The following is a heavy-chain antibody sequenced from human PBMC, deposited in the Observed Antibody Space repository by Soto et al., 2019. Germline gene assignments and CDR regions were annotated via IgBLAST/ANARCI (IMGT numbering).Heavy chain of an antibody. CDR1: GFTFIAYA. CDR2: ISGTGDST. V-gene: IGHV3-23*01. J-gene: IGHJ1*01. Sequence: VVLLESGGGLVQPGGSLRLSCAGSGFTFIAYAMSWVRQAPGKGLGWVSAISGTGDSTYYAESVKCRFTISRDNSKKTLYLQLNSLRDEDTAVYYCAKVPPAHIVAAPGVPNGFLPHWGQGTLVIVSS. D-gene: IGHD6-6*01. CDR3: AKVPPAHIVAAPGVPNGFLPH.